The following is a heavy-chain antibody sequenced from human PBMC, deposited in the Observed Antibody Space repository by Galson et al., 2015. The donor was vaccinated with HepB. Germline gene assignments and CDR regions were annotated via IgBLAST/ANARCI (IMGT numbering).Heavy chain of an antibody. CDR1: GFTFSNAW. V-gene: IGHV3-73*01. D-gene: IGHD4-17*01. CDR2: IRSKANSYAT. CDR3: TSDVYGDHARYYYYGMDV. J-gene: IGHJ6*02. Sequence: SLRLSCAASGFTFSNAWMSWVRQAPGKGLEWVGRIRSKANSYATAYAAPVKGRFTISRDDSKNTAYLQMNSLKTEDTAVYYCTSDVYGDHARYYYYGMDVWGQGTTVTVSS.